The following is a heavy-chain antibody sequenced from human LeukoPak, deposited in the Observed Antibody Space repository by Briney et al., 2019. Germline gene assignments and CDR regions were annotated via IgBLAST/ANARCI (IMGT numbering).Heavy chain of an antibody. CDR1: GGTFSSYA. CDR3: AREGVATLDY. V-gene: IGHV1-69*05. J-gene: IGHJ4*02. D-gene: IGHD5-12*01. Sequence: ASVKVSCKASGGTFSSYAISWVRHAPAPGHGLKGGIIPIFSTVNYAQKFQGRVTITTEESKSTAYMEVSSLRSEDTAVYYCAREGVATLDYRGQGTLVTVSS. CDR2: IIPIFSTV.